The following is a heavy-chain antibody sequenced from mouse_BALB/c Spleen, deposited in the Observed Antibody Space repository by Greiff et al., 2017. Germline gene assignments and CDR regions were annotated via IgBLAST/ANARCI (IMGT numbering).Heavy chain of an antibody. CDR3: ARHRTYGSSYHWYFDV. D-gene: IGHD1-1*01. Sequence: EVQVVESGGGLVKPGGSLKLSCAASGFAFSSYDMSWVRQTPEKRLEWVAYISSGGGSTYYPDTVKGRFTISRDNAKNTLYLQMSSLKSEDTAMYYCARHRTYGSSYHWYFDVWGAGTTVTVSS. J-gene: IGHJ1*01. CDR2: ISSGGGST. V-gene: IGHV5-12-1*01. CDR1: GFAFSSYD.